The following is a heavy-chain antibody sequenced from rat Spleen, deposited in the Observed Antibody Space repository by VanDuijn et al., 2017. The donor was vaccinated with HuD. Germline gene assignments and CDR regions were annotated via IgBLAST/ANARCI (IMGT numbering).Heavy chain of an antibody. V-gene: IGHV5-7*01. J-gene: IGHJ2*01. D-gene: IGHD2-1*01. CDR3: ARRYDFDY. CDR2: ISFDGIST. CDR1: GFTFSDYY. Sequence: EVQLVESGGGLVQPGRSLKLSCAASGFTFSDYYMAWVRQAPTKGLEWVATISFDGISTYYRDSVLGRFTISRDNAKRTLYLKMDSLRSEDTATYYCARRYDFDYWGQGVMVTVSS.